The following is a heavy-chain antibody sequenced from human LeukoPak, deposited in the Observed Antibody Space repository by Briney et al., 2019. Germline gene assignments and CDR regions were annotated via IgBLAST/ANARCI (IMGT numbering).Heavy chain of an antibody. CDR2: IYYSGST. J-gene: IGHJ5*02. Sequence: SETLSLTCTVSGGSISSSSYYWGWIRQPPGKGLEWIGSIYYSGSTYYNPSLKSRVTISVDTSKNQFSLNLSSVTAADTAVYYCAREKKYQLLYTWLDPWGQGTLVTVSS. CDR1: GGSISSSSYY. CDR3: AREKKYQLLYTWLDP. V-gene: IGHV4-39*07. D-gene: IGHD2-2*02.